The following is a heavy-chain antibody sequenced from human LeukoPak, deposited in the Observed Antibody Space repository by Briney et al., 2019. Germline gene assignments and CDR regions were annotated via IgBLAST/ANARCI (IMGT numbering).Heavy chain of an antibody. CDR2: INHSGST. CDR1: GGSFSGYY. D-gene: IGHD6-13*01. Sequence: SETLSLTCAVYGGSFSGYYWSWIRQPPGKGLEWIGEINHSGSTNYNPSLKSRVTISVDTSKNQFSLKLSSVTAADTAVYYCARDSAQEGLDYWGQGALVTVSS. V-gene: IGHV4-34*01. J-gene: IGHJ4*02. CDR3: ARDSAQEGLDY.